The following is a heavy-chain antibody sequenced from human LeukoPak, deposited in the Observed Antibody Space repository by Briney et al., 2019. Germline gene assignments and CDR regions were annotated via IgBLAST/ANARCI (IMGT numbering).Heavy chain of an antibody. CDR1: GFIFSSYA. Sequence: GRSLRLSCAASGFIFSSYAMHWVRQAPGKGLEWLAVISYDGSNKYYADSVKGRFTISRDNAKNSLYLQMNSLRAEDTAVYYCARFIAAPYYFDYWGRGTLVTVSS. CDR2: ISYDGSNK. J-gene: IGHJ4*02. V-gene: IGHV3-30*04. D-gene: IGHD6-13*01. CDR3: ARFIAAPYYFDY.